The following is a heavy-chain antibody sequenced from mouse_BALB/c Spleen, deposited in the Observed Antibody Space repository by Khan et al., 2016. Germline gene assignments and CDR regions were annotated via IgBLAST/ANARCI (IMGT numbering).Heavy chain of an antibody. V-gene: IGHV4-1*02. CDR1: GFDFSRYW. Sequence: EVKLLESGGGLVHPGGSLKLSCAASGFDFSRYWMSWVRQAPGKGLEWIGEINPDSYTINYTPSLKDKFTISRDNAKNTLYLQMSKVRSEDTALSDYARARYYGYLAYWGQGTTVTVSA. J-gene: IGHJ3*01. D-gene: IGHD1-1*01. CDR2: INPDSYTI. CDR3: ARARYYGYLAY.